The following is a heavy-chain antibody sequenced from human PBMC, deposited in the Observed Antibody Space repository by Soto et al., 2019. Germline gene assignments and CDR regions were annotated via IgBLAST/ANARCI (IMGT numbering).Heavy chain of an antibody. D-gene: IGHD2-15*01. CDR2: ISGSGGST. CDR3: ARKPREGVVFYGMDV. CDR1: GFTFSRYA. Sequence: PGGSLRLSCAASGFTFSRYAMSWVRQAPGKGLEWVSAISGSGGSTYYADSVKGRFTISRDNSKNTLYLQMNSLRAEDTAVYYCARKPREGVVFYGMDVWGQGTTVTVSS. J-gene: IGHJ6*02. V-gene: IGHV3-23*01.